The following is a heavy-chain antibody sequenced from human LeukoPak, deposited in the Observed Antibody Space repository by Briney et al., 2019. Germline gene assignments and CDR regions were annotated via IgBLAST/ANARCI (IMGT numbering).Heavy chain of an antibody. CDR1: GYTFTSYG. D-gene: IGHD6-13*01. CDR3: ARDGLPGIAAAGAYNWFDP. Sequence: ASVKVSCKASGYTFTSYGISWVRQAPGQGFEWMGWISAYNGNTNYAQKLQGRVTMTTDTSTSTAYMELRSLRSDDTAVYYCARDGLPGIAAAGAYNWFDPWGQGTLVTVSS. J-gene: IGHJ5*02. CDR2: ISAYNGNT. V-gene: IGHV1-18*01.